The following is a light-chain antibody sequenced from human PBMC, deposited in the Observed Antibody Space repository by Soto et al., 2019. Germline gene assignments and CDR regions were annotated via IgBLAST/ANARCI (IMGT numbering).Light chain of an antibody. J-gene: IGLJ1*01. CDR1: SSNIGAGYD. CDR2: GNS. Sequence: QCVLTQPPSVSGAPGQRVTISCTRSSSNIGAGYDVHWYQQLPGTAPKLLIYGNSNRPSGVPDRFSGSKSGTSASLAITGLQAEDEADFYCQSHDSSLSAYVFGTGTKVTVL. CDR3: QSHDSSLSAYV. V-gene: IGLV1-40*01.